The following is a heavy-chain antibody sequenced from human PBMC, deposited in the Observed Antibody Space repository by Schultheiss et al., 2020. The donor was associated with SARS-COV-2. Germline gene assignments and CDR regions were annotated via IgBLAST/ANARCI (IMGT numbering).Heavy chain of an antibody. CDR1: GGSISSYY. V-gene: IGHV4-59*01. J-gene: IGHJ3*02. Sequence: SQTLSLTCTVSGGSISSYYWSWIRQPPGKGLEWIGYIYYSGSTNYNPSLKSRVTISVDTSKNQFSLKLSSVTAADTAVYYCATEVVVITTDDAFDIWGQGTMVTVSS. CDR2: IYYSGST. CDR3: ATEVVVITTDDAFDI. D-gene: IGHD3-22*01.